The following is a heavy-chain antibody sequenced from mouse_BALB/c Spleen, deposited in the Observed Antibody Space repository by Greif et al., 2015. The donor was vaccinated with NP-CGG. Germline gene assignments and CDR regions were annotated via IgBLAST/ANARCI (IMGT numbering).Heavy chain of an antibody. V-gene: IGHV5-12-2*01. CDR2: ISNGGGST. CDR3: ARQYGKGFAY. D-gene: IGHD2-10*02. Sequence: EVMLVESGGGLVQPGGSLKLSCAASGFTFSSYTMSWVRQTPEKRLEWVAYISNGGGSTYYPDTVKGRFTISRDNAKNTLYLQRGSLKSEDTAMYYCARQYGKGFAYWGQGTLVTVSA. J-gene: IGHJ3*01. CDR1: GFTFSSYT.